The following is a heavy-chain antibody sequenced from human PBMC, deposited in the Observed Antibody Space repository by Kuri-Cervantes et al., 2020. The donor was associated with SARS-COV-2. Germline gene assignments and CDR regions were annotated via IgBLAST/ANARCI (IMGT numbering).Heavy chain of an antibody. CDR2: TYHSGST. CDR3: ARHRMADAFDI. Sequence: SETLSLTCTVSGGSISSYYWSWIRQPPGKGLEWIGSTYHSGSTYYNPSLKSRVTISVDTSKNQFSLKLSSVTAADTAVYYCARHRMADAFDIWGQGTMVTVSS. CDR1: GGSISSYY. J-gene: IGHJ3*02. D-gene: IGHD2-8*01. V-gene: IGHV4-59*08.